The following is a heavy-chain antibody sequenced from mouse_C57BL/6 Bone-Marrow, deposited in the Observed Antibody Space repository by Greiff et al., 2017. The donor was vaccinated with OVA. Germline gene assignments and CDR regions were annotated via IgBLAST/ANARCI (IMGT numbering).Heavy chain of an antibody. V-gene: IGHV1-22*01. D-gene: IGHD1-1*01. Sequence: VQLQQSGPELVKPGASVKMSCKASGYTFTDYNMHWVKQSHGKSLEWIGYINPNNGGTSYNQKFKGKATLTVNKSSSTAYMELRSLTSEDSAVYYCARPPNDCGSRRGYVDVWGTGTTVTVSS. J-gene: IGHJ1*03. CDR1: GYTFTDYN. CDR3: ARPPNDCGSRRGYVDV. CDR2: INPNNGGT.